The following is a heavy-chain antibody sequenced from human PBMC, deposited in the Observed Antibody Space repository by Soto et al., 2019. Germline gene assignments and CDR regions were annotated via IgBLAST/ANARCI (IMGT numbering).Heavy chain of an antibody. V-gene: IGHV3-7*05. CDR1: GFTFNTYW. CDR3: VRASSASFTV. Sequence: QPGGSLRLSCAASGFTFNTYWMAWVRQAPGKGLEWVAILKQDGSERYYVDSVTGRFTISRDNTENSLYLQMSSLRVEDTAVDYCVRASSASFTVCGLGTLVTVSS. J-gene: IGHJ4*02. CDR2: LKQDGSER.